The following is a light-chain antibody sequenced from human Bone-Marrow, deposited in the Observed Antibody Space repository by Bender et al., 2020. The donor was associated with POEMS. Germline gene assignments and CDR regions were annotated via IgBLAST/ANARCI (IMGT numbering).Light chain of an antibody. CDR3: QSYDNSLGGWV. V-gene: IGLV1-40*01. CDR1: SSNTGSGYD. J-gene: IGLJ3*02. Sequence: QSVLTQPPSVSGAPGQRVTISFTGSSSNTGSGYDINWYQHLPGTAPKLLIYGYNNRPSGVPDRFSGSKSGTSASLAITGLQAEDEDDYYCQSYDNSLGGWVFGGGTKLTVL. CDR2: GYN.